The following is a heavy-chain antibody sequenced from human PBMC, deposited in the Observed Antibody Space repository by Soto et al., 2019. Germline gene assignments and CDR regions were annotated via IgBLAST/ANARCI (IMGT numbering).Heavy chain of an antibody. J-gene: IGHJ4*02. CDR3: ARDGRTGTTLPHGGLDQ. Sequence: QVQLMESGGGVVQPGGSLRLSCAASGFTFRSYAIHWVRQAQGKGLEWVAIISYDGSTKFYTDSVKGRFTISRDNSNNTLYLQMNRLRSEDTAIYYCARDGRTGTTLPHGGLDQWGQGTLVTVSS. D-gene: IGHD3-10*01. CDR2: ISYDGSTK. CDR1: GFTFRSYA. V-gene: IGHV3-30-3*01.